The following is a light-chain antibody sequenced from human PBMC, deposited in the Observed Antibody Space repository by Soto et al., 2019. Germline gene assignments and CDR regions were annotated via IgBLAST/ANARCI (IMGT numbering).Light chain of an antibody. Sequence: SVLTQPPSASGTPGQRVSISCPGSTSNIGRNDVNWYQQLPGTAPKLLIYGHNQRPSGVPERFSGSKSGTSASLAISGLQSEDEADYYCASWDDSLNAPVFGGGTKVTVL. CDR1: TSNIGRND. J-gene: IGLJ2*01. V-gene: IGLV1-44*01. CDR2: GHN. CDR3: ASWDDSLNAPV.